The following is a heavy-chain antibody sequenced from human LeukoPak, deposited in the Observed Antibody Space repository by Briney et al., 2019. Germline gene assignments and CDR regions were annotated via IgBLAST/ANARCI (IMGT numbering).Heavy chain of an antibody. CDR1: GFTVSSNY. CDR2: IYSGGST. D-gene: IGHD6-13*01. V-gene: IGHV3-53*01. Sequence: GGSLRLSCAASGFTVSSNYISWVRQAPGKGLEWVSVIYSGGSTYYADSVKGRFTISRDNSKNTLYLQMNSLRAEDTAVYYCVRDGKGTAAGYGDGYWGQGTLVTVSS. J-gene: IGHJ4*02. CDR3: VRDGKGTAAGYGDGY.